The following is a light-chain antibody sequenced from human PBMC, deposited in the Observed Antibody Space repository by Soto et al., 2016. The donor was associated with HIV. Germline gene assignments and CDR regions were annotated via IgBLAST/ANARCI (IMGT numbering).Light chain of an antibody. CDR2: QDN. V-gene: IGLV3-1*01. CDR3: QTWDTNVF. CDR1: KLGNKY. Sequence: SGELTQPPSVSVSPGQTAIITCSGDKLGNKYTCWYQQRPGQSPVLVIYQDNKRPSGIPERFSGSNSGNTATLTIRGTQTMDEADYYCQTWDTNVFFGGGTKLTVL. J-gene: IGLJ2*01.